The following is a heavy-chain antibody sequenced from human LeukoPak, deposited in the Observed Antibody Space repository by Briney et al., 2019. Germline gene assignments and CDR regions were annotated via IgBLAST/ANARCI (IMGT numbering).Heavy chain of an antibody. CDR1: GFTFNNYA. Sequence: RPGGSLRLSCAASGFTFNNYAMNWVRQAPGKGLEWVSAISVGGGSTYYADSVKGRFTISRDNSKNTLNLQMNSLRAEDTAVYYCAKSVDNWGQGTLVTVSS. CDR3: AKSVDN. V-gene: IGHV3-23*01. J-gene: IGHJ4*02. CDR2: ISVGGGST.